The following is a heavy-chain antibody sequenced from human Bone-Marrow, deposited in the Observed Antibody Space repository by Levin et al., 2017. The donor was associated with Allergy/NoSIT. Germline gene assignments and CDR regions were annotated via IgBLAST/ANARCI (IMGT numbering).Heavy chain of an antibody. J-gene: IGHJ4*02. V-gene: IGHV4-31*03. CDR3: AREDGSTFDS. Sequence: SETLSLTCTVSGASISGGGYHWSWIRQHAGKGLEWIGYIYYSGSTYYNPSLKSRVMISVATSKNQVYLKVSSTTAADTAVYYCAREDGSTFDSWGQGTLVTVSS. D-gene: IGHD2-2*03. CDR1: GASISGGGYH. CDR2: IYYSGST.